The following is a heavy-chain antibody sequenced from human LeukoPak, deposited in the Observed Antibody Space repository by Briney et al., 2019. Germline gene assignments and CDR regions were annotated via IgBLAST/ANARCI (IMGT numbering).Heavy chain of an antibody. CDR3: ARRGGGSSRFFDY. J-gene: IGHJ4*02. V-gene: IGHV4-39*07. CDR1: GGSISSISYY. CDR2: MYHNGST. D-gene: IGHD2-15*01. Sequence: SETLSLTCTVSGGSISSISYYWGWIRQPPGKGLEWIGSMYHNGSTYYNPSLKSRVTISVDTSKNQFSLKLSSVTAADTAVYYCARRGGGSSRFFDYWGQGTLVTVSS.